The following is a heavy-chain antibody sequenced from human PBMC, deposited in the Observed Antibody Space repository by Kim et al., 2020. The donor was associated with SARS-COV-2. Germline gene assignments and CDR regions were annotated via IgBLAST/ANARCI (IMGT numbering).Heavy chain of an antibody. Sequence: ASVKVSCKASGYTFTSYAMHWVRQAPGQRLEWMGWINAGNGNTKYSQKFQGRVTITRDTSTSTAYMELSSLRSEDTAVYYCARGHTHDFWGGYFAIRGGAFDIWGQGTMVTVSS. CDR3: ARGHTHDFWGGYFAIRGGAFDI. CDR2: INAGNGNT. D-gene: IGHD3-3*01. J-gene: IGHJ3*02. V-gene: IGHV1-3*01. CDR1: GYTFTSYA.